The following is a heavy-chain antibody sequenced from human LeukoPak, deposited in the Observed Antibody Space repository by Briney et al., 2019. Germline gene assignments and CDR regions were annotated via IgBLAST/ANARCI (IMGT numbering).Heavy chain of an antibody. V-gene: IGHV3-21*01. J-gene: IGHJ4*02. D-gene: IGHD5-18*01. CDR3: ARDRSGYTFDD. CDR2: ISATGNYI. Sequence: GGSLRHSCAASGFIFSSYSMNWVRQAPGKGLEWVSSISATGNYIHYADSVKGRFTISRDNAKNSLYLQMNSLRAEDTAVYYCARDRSGYTFDDWGQGTLVTVSS. CDR1: GFIFSSYS.